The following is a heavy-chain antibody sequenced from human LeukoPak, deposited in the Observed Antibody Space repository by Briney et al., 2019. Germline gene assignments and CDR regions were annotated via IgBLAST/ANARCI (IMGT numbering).Heavy chain of an antibody. CDR1: GGSISSYY. CDR3: ARHYYDSSGYIEYFDY. D-gene: IGHD3-22*01. V-gene: IGHV4-59*08. J-gene: IGHJ4*02. Sequence: SETLSLTCTVSGGSISSYYWSWIRQPPGKGLEWIGYIYYSGSTNYNPSLKSRVTISVDTSKNQFSLKLSSVTAADTAVCYCARHYYDSSGYIEYFDYWGQGTLVTVSS. CDR2: IYYSGST.